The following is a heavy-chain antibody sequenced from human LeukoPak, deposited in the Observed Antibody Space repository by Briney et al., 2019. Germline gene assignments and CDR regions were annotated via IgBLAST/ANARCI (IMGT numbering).Heavy chain of an antibody. V-gene: IGHV1-8*03. J-gene: IGHJ4*02. CDR3: GRGQELAGGPYYFYY. CDR1: GYTFTSYD. Sequence: ASVKVSCKASGYTFTSYDINWVRQATGQGLEWMGWMNPNSGNTGYAQKFQGRVTITRNTSISPAYMELSSLRSEDTAVYYCGRGQELAGGPYYFYYWGQGSLVTVSS. CDR2: MNPNSGNT. D-gene: IGHD1-26*01.